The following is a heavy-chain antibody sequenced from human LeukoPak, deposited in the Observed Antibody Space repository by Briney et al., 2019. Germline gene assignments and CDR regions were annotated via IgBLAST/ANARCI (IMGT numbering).Heavy chain of an antibody. CDR3: ARGGDFWSGYPPDY. D-gene: IGHD3-3*01. CDR1: GGSISSSSYY. J-gene: IGHJ4*02. Sequence: SETLSLTCTVSGGSISSSSYYWGWIRQPPGKGLEWIGSIYYSGSTYYNPSLKSRVTISVDTSKNQFSLKLSSVTAADTAVYYCARGGDFWSGYPPDYWGQGTLVTVSS. V-gene: IGHV4-39*07. CDR2: IYYSGST.